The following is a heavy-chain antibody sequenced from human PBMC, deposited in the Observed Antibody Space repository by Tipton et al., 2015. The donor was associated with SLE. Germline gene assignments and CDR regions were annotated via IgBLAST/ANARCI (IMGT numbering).Heavy chain of an antibody. CDR3: ARGGGTWLF. J-gene: IGHJ4*02. Sequence: TLSLTCAVSGYSISSGYYWGWIRQPPGKGLEWIGSIYHSGSTYYNPSLKSRVTISVDTSKNQFSLKLSSVTAADTAVYYCARGGGTWLFWGQGTLVTVSS. CDR2: IYHSGST. V-gene: IGHV4-38-2*01. CDR1: GYSISSGYY. D-gene: IGHD3-16*01.